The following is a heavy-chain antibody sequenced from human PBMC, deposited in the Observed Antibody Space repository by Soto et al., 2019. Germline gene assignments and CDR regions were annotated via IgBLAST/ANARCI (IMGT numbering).Heavy chain of an antibody. CDR3: VYEIGGYRGYPVDY. D-gene: IGHD5-12*01. CDR2: ISSNGGST. Sequence: GGSLRLSCSASGFTFSSYAMHWVRQAPGKGLEYVSAISSNGGSTYYADSVKGRFTISRDNSKNTLYLQMSSLRAEDTAVYYCVYEIGGYRGYPVDYWGQGPLVTLSS. CDR1: GFTFSSYA. V-gene: IGHV3-64D*06. J-gene: IGHJ4*02.